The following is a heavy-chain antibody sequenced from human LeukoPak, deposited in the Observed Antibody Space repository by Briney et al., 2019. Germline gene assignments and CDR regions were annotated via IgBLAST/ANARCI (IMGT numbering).Heavy chain of an antibody. D-gene: IGHD3-10*01. V-gene: IGHV3-21*01. CDR3: ARESFRYGSPLDI. Sequence: GGSLRLSCAASGFTVSSNYMSWVRQAPGKGLEWVSSISSSSSYIYYADSVKGRFTISRDNAKNSLYLQMNSLRAEDTAVYYCARESFRYGSPLDIWGQGTMVTVSS. CDR2: ISSSSSYI. J-gene: IGHJ3*02. CDR1: GFTVSSNY.